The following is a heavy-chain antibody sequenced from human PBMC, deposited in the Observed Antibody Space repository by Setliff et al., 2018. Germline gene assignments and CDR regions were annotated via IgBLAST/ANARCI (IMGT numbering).Heavy chain of an antibody. V-gene: IGHV3-21*04. CDR1: GFIFSNYA. J-gene: IGHJ4*02. Sequence: GGSLRLFCEASGFIFSNYAMDWVRQAPGKGLEWVAGLSPDDKAIQYADSVKGRFAISRDNAKNSLYLQMNSLRAEDTAVYYCAREPSDILTHDYWGQGTLVTVSS. CDR3: AREPSDILTHDY. D-gene: IGHD3-9*01. CDR2: LSPDDKAI.